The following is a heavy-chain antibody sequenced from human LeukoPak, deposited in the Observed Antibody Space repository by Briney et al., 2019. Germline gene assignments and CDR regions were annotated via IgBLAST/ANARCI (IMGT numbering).Heavy chain of an antibody. CDR3: ARGIAVAGSMGGYYYYYGMDV. V-gene: IGHV4-34*01. Sequence: PSETLSLTCAVYGVSFSGYYWSWIRQPPGKGLEWIGEINHSGSTNYNPSLKSRVTISVDTSKNQFSLKLSSVTAADTAVYYCARGIAVAGSMGGYYYYYGMDVWGQGTTVTVSS. J-gene: IGHJ6*02. CDR1: GVSFSGYY. CDR2: INHSGST. D-gene: IGHD6-19*01.